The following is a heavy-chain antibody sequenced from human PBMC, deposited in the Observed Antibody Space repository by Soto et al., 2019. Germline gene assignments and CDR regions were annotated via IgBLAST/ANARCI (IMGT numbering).Heavy chain of an antibody. Sequence: EVQLVESGGGLVQPGGSLRLSCVASGFTFSGYWMHWVRQAPGKGLVWVSRIKSDGSSSSYADSVKGRFTVSRDNAKNTLYLQMNSLRVEDTAVYYCAKSDWLYPWGQGTLVIVSS. CDR3: AKSDWLYP. CDR2: IKSDGSSS. J-gene: IGHJ5*02. CDR1: GFTFSGYW. V-gene: IGHV3-74*01.